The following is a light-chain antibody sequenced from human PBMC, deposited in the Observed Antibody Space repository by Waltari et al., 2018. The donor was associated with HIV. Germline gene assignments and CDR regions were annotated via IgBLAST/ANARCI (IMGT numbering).Light chain of an antibody. CDR1: TSNTGNNA. V-gene: IGLV1-44*01. Sequence: QSVLTQPPSASGTPGQRVTISCPGSTSNTGNNAVSWYQRFPVTAPKLLIYCYKQRPSGVPDRSSGSKSGTSASLAISGLQSEDEANYYCETLDDNLSGPVVGGGTKLTVL. CDR3: ETLDDNLSGPV. J-gene: IGLJ2*01. CDR2: CYK.